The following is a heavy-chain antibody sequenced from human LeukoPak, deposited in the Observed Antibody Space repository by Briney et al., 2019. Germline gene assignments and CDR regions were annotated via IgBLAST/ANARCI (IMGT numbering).Heavy chain of an antibody. CDR1: GGIFSSYA. D-gene: IGHD3-22*01. CDR3: ARGFYYDSSGYLLYYFDY. Sequence: SVKVSCKASGGIFSSYAISWVRQAPGQGLEWMGGIIPIFGTANYAQKFQGRVTITADESTSTAYMELSSLRSEDTAVYYCARGFYYDSSGYLLYYFDYWGQGTLVTVSS. V-gene: IGHV1-69*01. CDR2: IIPIFGTA. J-gene: IGHJ4*02.